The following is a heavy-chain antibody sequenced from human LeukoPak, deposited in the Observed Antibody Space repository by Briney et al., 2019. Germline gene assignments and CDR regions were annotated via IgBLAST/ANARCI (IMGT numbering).Heavy chain of an antibody. V-gene: IGHV4-34*01. D-gene: IGHD1-26*01. CDR3: AISGNYFSRDAFDI. CDR2: INHSGST. J-gene: IGHJ3*02. CDR1: GGSFSGYY. Sequence: SETLSLTCAVYGGSFSGYYWSWIRQPPGKGLEWIGEINHSGSTNYNPSLKSRVTISGGTSKHHFSLDLRSVTDADTAVYYCAISGNYFSRDAFDIWGQGTMVTVSS.